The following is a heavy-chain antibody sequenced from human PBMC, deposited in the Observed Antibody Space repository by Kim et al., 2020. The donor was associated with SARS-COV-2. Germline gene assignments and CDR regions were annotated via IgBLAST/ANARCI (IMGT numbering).Heavy chain of an antibody. CDR2: ISYDGSNK. V-gene: IGHV3-30*18. Sequence: GGSLRLSCAASGFTFSSYGMHWVRQAPGKGLEWVAVISYDGSNKYYADSVKGRFTISRDNSKNTLYLQMNSLRAEDTAVYYCAKGLYSSSWYGFDYWGQGTLVTVSS. CDR1: GFTFSSYG. J-gene: IGHJ4*02. D-gene: IGHD6-13*01. CDR3: AKGLYSSSWYGFDY.